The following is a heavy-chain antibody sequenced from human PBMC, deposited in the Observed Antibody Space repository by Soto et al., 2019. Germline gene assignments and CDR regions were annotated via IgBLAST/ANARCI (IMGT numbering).Heavy chain of an antibody. V-gene: IGHV4-61*01. CDR1: GGSVSRGSYY. CDR2: IYYSGST. J-gene: IGHJ5*02. D-gene: IGHD6-13*01. CDR3: AREAPYSSSWYKSSWFDP. Sequence: SETLSLTCSVSGGSVSRGSYYWIWIRQPPGKGLEWIGYIYYSGSTNYNPSLKSRVTISVDTSKNQFSLKLSSVTAADTAVYYCAREAPYSSSWYKSSWFDPWGQGTLVTVSS.